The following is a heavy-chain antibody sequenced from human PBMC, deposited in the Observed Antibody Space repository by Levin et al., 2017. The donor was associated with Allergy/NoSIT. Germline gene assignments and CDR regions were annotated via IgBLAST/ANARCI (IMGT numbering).Heavy chain of an antibody. CDR1: GYTFTGYY. D-gene: IGHD2-2*01. J-gene: IGHJ4*02. V-gene: IGHV1-2*06. CDR3: ARLVPAASYFDY. CDR2: INPNSGGT. Sequence: GESLKISCKASGYTFTGYYMHWVRQAPGQGLEWMGRINPNSGGTNYAQKFQGRVTMTRDTSISTAYMELSRLRSDDTAVYYCARLVPAASYFDYWGQGTLVTVSS.